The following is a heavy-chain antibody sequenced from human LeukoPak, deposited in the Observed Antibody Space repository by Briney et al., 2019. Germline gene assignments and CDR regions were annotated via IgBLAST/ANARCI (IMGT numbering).Heavy chain of an antibody. CDR2: ISAHYGNT. CDR1: GYTFSSYG. V-gene: IGHV1-18*01. CDR3: ARDFFHGHCSGLTCFLLDS. J-gene: IGHJ4*02. Sequence: ASVKVSCKASGYTFSSYGITWVRQASGQGLEWMGWISAHYGNTNYEQKFQGRLTMTTDTSTNTAYMELRSLRPDDTAVYYCARDFFHGHCSGLTCFLLDSWGQGSLVAVSS. D-gene: IGHD2-15*01.